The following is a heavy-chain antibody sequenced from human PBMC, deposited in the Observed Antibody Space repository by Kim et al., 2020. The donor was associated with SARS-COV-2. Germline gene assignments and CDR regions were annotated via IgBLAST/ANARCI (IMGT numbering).Heavy chain of an antibody. D-gene: IGHD2-15*01. CDR2: IYYSGSN. Sequence: SETLSLTCTVSGGSISGHYWCWIRQPPGKGLEWIGFIYYSGSNNCNPSLTSRVTISVDMSKNQFSLKLSSVTAADTAVYNCARSFCGDSCYFFDSWGQGTLVTVSS. CDR1: GGSISGHY. CDR3: ARSFCGDSCYFFDS. J-gene: IGHJ4*02. V-gene: IGHV4-59*11.